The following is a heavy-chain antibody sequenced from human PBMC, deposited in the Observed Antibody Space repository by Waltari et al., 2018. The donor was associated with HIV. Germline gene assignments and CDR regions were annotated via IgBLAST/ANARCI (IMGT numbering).Heavy chain of an antibody. D-gene: IGHD3-10*01. V-gene: IGHV3-7*01. Sequence: EVQLVESGGGLVQPGGSLRRSCAASGCTLRSHWMSGVRQAAGKGLEWVANIKQDGSEKYYVDSVKGRFTISRDNAKNSLYLQMNSLRAEDTAVYYCASLGDTTELLWFGEFDYWGQGTLVTVSS. J-gene: IGHJ4*02. CDR2: IKQDGSEK. CDR3: ASLGDTTELLWFGEFDY. CDR1: GCTLRSHW.